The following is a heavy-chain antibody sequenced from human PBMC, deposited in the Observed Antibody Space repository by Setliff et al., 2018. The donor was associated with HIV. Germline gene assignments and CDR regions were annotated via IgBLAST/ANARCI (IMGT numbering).Heavy chain of an antibody. V-gene: IGHV4-39*01. Sequence: ASETLSLTCTVSGGSVSSSSSYWGWIRQPPGKGLEWIGNVCYSRSSCYNPSLKSRVTISVDTSKNQFSLKLSSVTAADTAVYYCARHGVDDTSANYFRFGVHDHWGQGTLVTVSS. CDR1: GGSVSSSSSY. CDR3: ARHGVDDTSANYFRFGVHDH. D-gene: IGHD3-22*01. J-gene: IGHJ4*02. CDR2: VCYSRSS.